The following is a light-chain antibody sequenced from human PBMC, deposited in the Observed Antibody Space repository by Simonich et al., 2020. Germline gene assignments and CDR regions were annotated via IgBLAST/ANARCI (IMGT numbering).Light chain of an antibody. CDR1: QDISNY. CDR2: DAS. CDR3: LQDYNYPV. Sequence: DIQMTQSPFSLSASVGDRVTITCQASQDISNYLNWYQQKPGKAPKLLIYDASNLETGVPSRFSGSGSGTDFTLTISSLQPEDFATYYCLQDYNYPVFGPGTKVDIK. J-gene: IGKJ3*01. V-gene: IGKV1-33*01.